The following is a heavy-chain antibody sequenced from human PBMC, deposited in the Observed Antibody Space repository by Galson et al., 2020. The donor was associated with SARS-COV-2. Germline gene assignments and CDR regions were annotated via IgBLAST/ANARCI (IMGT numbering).Heavy chain of an antibody. CDR3: ARDQDGDYPYY. CDR2: ISTIGST. Sequence: SETLSLTCTVSGGSISSGDYYWSWIRPPAGKGLEWIGRISTIGSTNYNPSLKSRVSISIDTSKNQFSLRLGSVTAADTAVYFCARDQDGDYPYYWGQGALVTVSS. CDR1: GGSISSGDYY. V-gene: IGHV4-61*02. D-gene: IGHD4-17*01. J-gene: IGHJ4*02.